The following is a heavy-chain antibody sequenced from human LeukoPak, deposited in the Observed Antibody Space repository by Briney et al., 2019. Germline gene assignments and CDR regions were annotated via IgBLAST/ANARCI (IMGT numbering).Heavy chain of an antibody. J-gene: IGHJ3*02. Sequence: GSSVKVSCKASGGTFSSYAISWVRQAPGQGLEWMGRIIPIFGTANYAQKFQGRVTITTDESTSTAYMELSSLRSEDTAVYYCARDLLVSDGAFDIWGQETMVTVSS. CDR2: IIPIFGTA. D-gene: IGHD5/OR15-5a*01. V-gene: IGHV1-69*05. CDR3: ARDLLVSDGAFDI. CDR1: GGTFSSYA.